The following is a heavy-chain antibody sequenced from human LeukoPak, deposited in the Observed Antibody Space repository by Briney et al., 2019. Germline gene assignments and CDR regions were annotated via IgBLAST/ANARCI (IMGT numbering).Heavy chain of an antibody. V-gene: IGHV4-30-4*01. CDR1: GGSISSGDYY. J-gene: IGHJ3*02. CDR2: IYYSGST. CDR3: AREESLDAFDI. D-gene: IGHD3-10*01. Sequence: SETLSLTCTVSGGSISSGDYYWSWIRQPPGKGLEWIGYIYYSGSTDYNLSLKSRVTISVDTSKNQFSLKLSSATAADTAVYYCAREESLDAFDIWGQGTMVTVSS.